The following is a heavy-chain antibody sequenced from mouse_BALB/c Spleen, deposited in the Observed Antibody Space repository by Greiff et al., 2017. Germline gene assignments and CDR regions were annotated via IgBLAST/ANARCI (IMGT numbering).Heavy chain of an antibody. J-gene: IGHJ3*01. CDR2: IWAGGST. CDR1: GFSLTSYG. V-gene: IGHV2-9*02. CDR3: ARDGGGYDGLRFAY. D-gene: IGHD2-2*01. Sequence: VHLVESGPGLVAPSQSLSITCTVSGFSLTSYGVHWVRQPPGKGLEWLGVIWAGGSTNYNSALMSRLSISKDNSKSQVFLKMNSLQTDDTAMYYCARDGGGYDGLRFAYWGQGTLVTVSA.